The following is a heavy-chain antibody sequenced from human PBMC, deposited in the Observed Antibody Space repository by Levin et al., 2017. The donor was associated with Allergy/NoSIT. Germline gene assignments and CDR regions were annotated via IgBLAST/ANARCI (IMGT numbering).Heavy chain of an antibody. CDR3: AKDAIRGSDQPYYFDY. Sequence: GGSLRLSCAASGFTFSNYAMSWVRQAPGKGLEWVSAIINSGVGTYFADSVKGRFTISRDNSKNTMYLQMNSLRAEDTAVYFCAKDAIRGSDQPYYFDYWGQATLVTASS. CDR2: IINSGVGT. CDR1: GFTFSNYA. D-gene: IGHD6-19*01. V-gene: IGHV3-23*01. J-gene: IGHJ4*02.